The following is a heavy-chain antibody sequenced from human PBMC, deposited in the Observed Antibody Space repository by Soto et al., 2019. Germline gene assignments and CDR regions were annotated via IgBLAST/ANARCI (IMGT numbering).Heavy chain of an antibody. CDR2: IYYRGNA. Sequence: SETLSLTCSVSDDSINSDKYYWGWIRQPPGKGLEWIGSIYYRGNAYYNPSLQTRVTISLDKSKSQFSLKLNSVTAADSAVYFCARRGGRAKLSYYFDFGGPGALVTVP. V-gene: IGHV4-39*01. J-gene: IGHJ4*02. CDR3: ARRGGRAKLSYYFDF. D-gene: IGHD3-16*01. CDR1: DDSINSDKYY.